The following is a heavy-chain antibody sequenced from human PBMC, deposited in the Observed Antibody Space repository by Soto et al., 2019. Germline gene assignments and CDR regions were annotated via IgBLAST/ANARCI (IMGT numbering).Heavy chain of an antibody. CDR1: GFLLNTSGVG. CDR3: AHRWNTWYFGY. CDR2: IYWDDDK. V-gene: IGHV2-5*02. J-gene: IGHJ4*02. D-gene: IGHD1-1*01. Sequence: QITLKEAGPTLVKPTQTLTLTCTFSGFLLNTSGVGVGWFRQPPGKALEWLGIIYWDDDKRYTPSLKSRLTITKDTSKDQVVLTMTNVDPVDTATYYCAHRWNTWYFGYWGQGTLVTVSS.